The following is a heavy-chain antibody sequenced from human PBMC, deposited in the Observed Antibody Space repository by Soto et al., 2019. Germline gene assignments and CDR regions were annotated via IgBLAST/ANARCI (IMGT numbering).Heavy chain of an antibody. D-gene: IGHD3-10*01. CDR1: GYTFTSYG. CDR2: ISAYNGNT. J-gene: IGHJ5*02. CDR3: ARVRPPTMVRGPPRRWFDP. Sequence: QVPLVQSGAEVKKPGASVKVSCKASGYTFTSYGISWVRQAPGQGLEWMGWISAYNGNTNYAQKLQGRVTTTTDTSTSTAYMELRSLRSDDTAVYYCARVRPPTMVRGPPRRWFDPWGQGTLVTVSS. V-gene: IGHV1-18*04.